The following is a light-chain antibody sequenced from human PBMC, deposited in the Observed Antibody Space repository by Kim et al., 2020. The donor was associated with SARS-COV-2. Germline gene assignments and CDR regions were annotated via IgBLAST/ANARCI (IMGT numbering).Light chain of an antibody. CDR2: EDS. CDR3: QAWDSGTGV. J-gene: IGLJ3*02. CDR1: KVGDKY. Sequence: VAPGTAASITGSGDKVGDKYVCWYQQKPGQSPVRVIYEDSRRPSGIPERFLGSNSGNTATLTISGTQAMDEADYYCQAWDSGTGVFGGGTQLTVL. V-gene: IGLV3-1*01.